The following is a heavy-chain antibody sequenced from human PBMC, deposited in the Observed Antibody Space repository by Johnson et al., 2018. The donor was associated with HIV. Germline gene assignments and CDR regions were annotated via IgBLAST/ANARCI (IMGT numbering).Heavy chain of an antibody. Sequence: QVQLVESGGGVVQPGKSLTLSCVGSGLSFSNFGIHWVRQAPGKGPEWVAVISFDGNLKKYADSVKGRFTISRDNAKNSRYLQMNSLRAEDTAVYYWARETRDDAFDIWGQGTMVTVSS. V-gene: IGHV3-33*08. CDR1: GLSFSNFG. CDR3: ARETRDDAFDI. D-gene: IGHD4-11*01. CDR2: ISFDGNLK. J-gene: IGHJ3*02.